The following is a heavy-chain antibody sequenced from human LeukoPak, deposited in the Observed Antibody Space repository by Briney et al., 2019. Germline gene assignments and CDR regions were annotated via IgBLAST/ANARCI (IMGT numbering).Heavy chain of an antibody. Sequence: GGSLRLSCAASGFTFSSYAMHWVRQAPGKGLEWVAVISYDGSNKYYADSVKSRFTISRDNSKNTLYLQMNSLRAEDTAVYYCARDLSGLDYDPHPDYWGQGTLVTVSS. V-gene: IGHV3-30*04. CDR2: ISYDGSNK. J-gene: IGHJ4*02. CDR3: ARDLSGLDYDPHPDY. D-gene: IGHD4-17*01. CDR1: GFTFSSYA.